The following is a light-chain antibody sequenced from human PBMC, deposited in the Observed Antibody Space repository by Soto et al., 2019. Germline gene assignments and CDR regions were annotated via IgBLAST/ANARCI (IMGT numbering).Light chain of an antibody. CDR2: WAS. CDR3: QQYYTTPRT. CDR1: QTVLYSSNNKNY. Sequence: DVVMIQSPDSLTVSLGERATINCKSSQTVLYSSNNKNYLAWYQHKPGQPPKLLIYWASTREFGVPDRFSGSGSATDFTLTISSLQAEDVAVYYCQQYYTTPRTFGQGTKVEIK. V-gene: IGKV4-1*01. J-gene: IGKJ1*01.